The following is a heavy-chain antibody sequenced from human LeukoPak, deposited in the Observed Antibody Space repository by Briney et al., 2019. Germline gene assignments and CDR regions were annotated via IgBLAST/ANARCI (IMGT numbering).Heavy chain of an antibody. CDR2: IYYSGST. CDR1: GGSISSYY. Sequence: SETLSLTCTVSGGSISSYYWGWIRQPPGKGLEWIGSIYYSGSTYYNPSLKSRVTISVDTSKNQFSLKLSSVTAADTAVYYCARHPSPVVVPAAMRYNWFDPWGQGTLVTVSS. V-gene: IGHV4-39*01. CDR3: ARHPSPVVVPAAMRYNWFDP. D-gene: IGHD2-2*01. J-gene: IGHJ5*02.